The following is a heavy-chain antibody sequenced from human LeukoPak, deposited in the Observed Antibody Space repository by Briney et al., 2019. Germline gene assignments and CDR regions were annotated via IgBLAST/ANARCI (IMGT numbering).Heavy chain of an antibody. J-gene: IGHJ3*02. D-gene: IGHD3-22*01. CDR1: GFTFSSYA. Sequence: GGSLRLSCAASGFTFSSYAMSWVRQAPGEGLEWVSDISGSGGSTYYADSVKGRFTVSRDNSKNTLYLQMDSLRAEDTAVYYCAKDRRGYYDTSGYYSAFDIWGQGTMVTVSS. CDR3: AKDRRGYYDTSGYYSAFDI. V-gene: IGHV3-23*01. CDR2: ISGSGGST.